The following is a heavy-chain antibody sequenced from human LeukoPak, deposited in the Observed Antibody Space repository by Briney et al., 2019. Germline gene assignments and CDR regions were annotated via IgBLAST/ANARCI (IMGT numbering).Heavy chain of an antibody. CDR1: GYSFTNYW. CDR3: ARPSETPGPPHWYFDL. D-gene: IGHD4-23*01. CDR2: IYPGDSDT. V-gene: IGHV5-51*01. Sequence: GESLKISCKGSGYSFTNYWIGWVRQMPGKGLEWMGIIYPGDSDTRYSPSFRGQVTISADKSISTAYLQWSSLKASDTAMYYCARPSETPGPPHWYFDLWGRGTLVTVSS. J-gene: IGHJ2*01.